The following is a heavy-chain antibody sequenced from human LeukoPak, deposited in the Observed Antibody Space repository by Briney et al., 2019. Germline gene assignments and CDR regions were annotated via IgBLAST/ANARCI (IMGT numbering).Heavy chain of an antibody. CDR1: AAFSINW. D-gene: IGHD1-20*01. J-gene: IGHJ4*02. CDR3: ARDGVTGTTSYFDY. CDR2: IRTDGCET. Sequence: GGTLTLSCVASAAFSINWMSWVCQTPGTGVEWVANIRTDGCETYYVHTVKGRFTISRDNVKNSLYLQMYSLRAEDTAVYYCARDGVTGTTSYFDYWGQGTLVTVSS. V-gene: IGHV3-7*01.